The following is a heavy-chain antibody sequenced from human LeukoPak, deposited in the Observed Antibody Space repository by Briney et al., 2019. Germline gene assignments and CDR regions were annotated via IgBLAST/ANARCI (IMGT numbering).Heavy chain of an antibody. J-gene: IGHJ4*02. Sequence: GGSLRLSCAVSGFSFSNAWMSWVRQAPGKGLEWVSYISSSSSTIYYADSVKGRFTISRDNAKNSLYLQMNSLRAEDTAVYYCASLMVRGSRGIDYWGQGTLVTVSS. V-gene: IGHV3-48*04. D-gene: IGHD3-10*01. CDR1: GFSFSNAW. CDR3: ASLMVRGSRGIDY. CDR2: ISSSSSTI.